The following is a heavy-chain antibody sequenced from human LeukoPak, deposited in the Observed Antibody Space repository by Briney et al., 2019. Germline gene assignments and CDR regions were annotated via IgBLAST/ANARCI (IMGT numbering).Heavy chain of an antibody. Sequence: PSETLSLTCGVYGGFFKGEYWSWVRHPPGKGVEWIGESNHSGSTNYNPSLKSRVTISLDTSRNQFSLKLNSVPAADTAVYYCAKSNGYGLIDIWGQGTMVTVSS. D-gene: IGHD3-10*01. CDR1: GGFFKGEY. J-gene: IGHJ3*02. CDR3: AKSNGYGLIDI. CDR2: SNHSGST. V-gene: IGHV4-34*01.